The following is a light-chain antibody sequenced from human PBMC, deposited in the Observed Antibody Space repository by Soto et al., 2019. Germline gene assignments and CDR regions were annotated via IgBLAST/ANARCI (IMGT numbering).Light chain of an antibody. V-gene: IGKV1-5*03. Sequence: DIPMTQSPSTLSASVGDRVTITCRASQSISTWLAWYQQKPGKAPKLLIYKASSLESGVPSRFSGSGSGTEFTLTISSLQPDDFATYYCQQYNTYPLTFDGGTTVEIK. CDR3: QQYNTYPLT. J-gene: IGKJ4*01. CDR1: QSISTW. CDR2: KAS.